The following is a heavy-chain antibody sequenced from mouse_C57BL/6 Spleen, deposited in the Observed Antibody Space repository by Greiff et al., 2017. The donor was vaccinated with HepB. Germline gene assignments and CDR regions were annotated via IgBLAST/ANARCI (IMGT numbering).Heavy chain of an antibody. CDR3: ARDVSIYYYGSSSYFDY. CDR2: INPNNGGT. V-gene: IGHV1-26*01. J-gene: IGHJ2*01. Sequence: EVQLQQSGPELVKPGASVKISCKASGYTFTDYYMNWVKQSHGKSLEWIGDINPNNGGTSYNQKFKGKATLTVDKSSSTAYMELRSLTSEDSAVYYCARDVSIYYYGSSSYFDYWGQGTTLTVSS. D-gene: IGHD1-1*01. CDR1: GYTFTDYY.